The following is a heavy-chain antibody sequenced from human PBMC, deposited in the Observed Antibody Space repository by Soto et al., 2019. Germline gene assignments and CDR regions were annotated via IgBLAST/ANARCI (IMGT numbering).Heavy chain of an antibody. V-gene: IGHV3-30-3*01. CDR1: GFTFSSYA. J-gene: IGHJ4*02. D-gene: IGHD2-15*01. CDR3: ARVVVVVAAILGPFDY. CDR2: ISYDGSNK. Sequence: SLRLSCAASGFTFSSYAMHWVRQAPGKGLEWVAVISYDGSNKYYADSVKGRFTISRDNSKNTLYLQMNSLRAEDTAVYYCARVVVVVAAILGPFDYWGQGTLVTVSS.